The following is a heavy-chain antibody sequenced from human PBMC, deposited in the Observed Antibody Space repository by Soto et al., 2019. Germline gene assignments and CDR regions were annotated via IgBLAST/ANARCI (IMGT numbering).Heavy chain of an antibody. CDR1: CGSFRGYY. J-gene: IGHJ4*02. CDR3: ARTSKFDC. Sequence: QVQLQQWGAGLLKPSETLSLTCAVYCGSFRGYYWSWIRQPPGKGLEWIGEINHSGSTNYNPSLXSXVXXSVDTSKHQFSLKLSSVTAADTHVYYCARTSKFDCWGQGTLVTVSS. CDR2: INHSGST. V-gene: IGHV4-34*01. D-gene: IGHD6-6*01.